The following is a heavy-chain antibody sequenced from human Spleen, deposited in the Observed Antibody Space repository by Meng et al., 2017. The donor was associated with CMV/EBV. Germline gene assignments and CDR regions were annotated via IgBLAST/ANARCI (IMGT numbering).Heavy chain of an antibody. D-gene: IGHD3-3*01. CDR2: ISGSGGST. CDR1: GFTFSSYA. CDR3: ARDLPSYDFWSGSGAFDI. Sequence: GESLKISCAASGFTFSSYAMSWVRQAPGKGLEWVSAISGSGGSTYYADSVKGRFTISRDNSKNTLYLQMNSLRAEDTAVYYCARDLPSYDFWSGSGAFDIWGQGTMVTVSS. J-gene: IGHJ3*02. V-gene: IGHV3-23*01.